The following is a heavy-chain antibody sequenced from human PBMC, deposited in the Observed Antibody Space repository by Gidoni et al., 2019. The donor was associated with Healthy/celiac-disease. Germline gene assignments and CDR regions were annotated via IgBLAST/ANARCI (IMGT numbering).Heavy chain of an antibody. Sequence: QVQLQESGPGLVKPSGTLSLTCTVSGGSISSYYWSWIRQPPGKGLGWIGYIYYSGSTNYNPSLKSRVTISVDTSKNQFSLKLSSVTAADTAVYYCARRRITMIGFDAFDIWGQGTMVTVSS. CDR1: GGSISSYY. V-gene: IGHV4-59*08. D-gene: IGHD3-22*01. CDR2: IYYSGST. CDR3: ARRRITMIGFDAFDI. J-gene: IGHJ3*02.